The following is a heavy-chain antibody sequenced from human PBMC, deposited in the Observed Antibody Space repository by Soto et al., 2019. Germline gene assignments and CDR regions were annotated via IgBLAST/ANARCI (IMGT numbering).Heavy chain of an antibody. J-gene: IGHJ4*02. Sequence: SETLSLTCTVSGGSISSGGYYWSWIRQHPGKGLEWIGYIYYSGSTYYNPSLKSRVTISVDTSKNQFSLKLSSVTAADTAVYYCARLDSGGYYYGYYFDYWGQGTLVTVSS. V-gene: IGHV4-31*03. D-gene: IGHD3-22*01. CDR2: IYYSGST. CDR1: GGSISSGGYY. CDR3: ARLDSGGYYYGYYFDY.